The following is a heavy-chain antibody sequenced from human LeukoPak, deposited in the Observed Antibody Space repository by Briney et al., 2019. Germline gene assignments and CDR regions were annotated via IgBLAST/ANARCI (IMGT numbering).Heavy chain of an antibody. Sequence: GGSLRLSCAASGFTFSHYAMHWARQAPVKGLEWVAIISYDGSNKYYADSVKGRFTISRDNSKNTLYLQMNSLRAEDTAVYYCALPIGNYYYYYGMDVWGQGTTVTVSS. J-gene: IGHJ6*02. V-gene: IGHV3-30-3*01. CDR3: ALPIGNYYYYYGMDV. CDR2: ISYDGSNK. CDR1: GFTFSHYA. D-gene: IGHD1-26*01.